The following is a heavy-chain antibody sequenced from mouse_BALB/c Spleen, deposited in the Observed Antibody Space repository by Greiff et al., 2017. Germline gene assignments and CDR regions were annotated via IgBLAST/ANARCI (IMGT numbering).Heavy chain of an antibody. V-gene: IGHV1-9*01. CDR2: IIPGSGST. Sequence: QVQLQQSGAELVKPGASVKISCKATGYTFSSYWIEWVKQRPGHGLEWIGQIIPGSGSTYYNVKFKGKATFTADTSSNTAYMQLSSLTSEDSAVYYCARGDGYGCTMDYWGQGTSVTVSS. CDR1: GYTFSSYW. J-gene: IGHJ4*01. CDR3: ARGDGYGCTMDY. D-gene: IGHD3-3*01.